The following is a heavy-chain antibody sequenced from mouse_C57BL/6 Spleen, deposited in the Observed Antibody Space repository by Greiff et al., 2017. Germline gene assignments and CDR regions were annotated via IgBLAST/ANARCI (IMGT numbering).Heavy chain of an antibody. CDR2: INPNNGGT. J-gene: IGHJ2*01. CDR1: GYTFTDYY. V-gene: IGHV1-26*01. CDR3: ASWDY. Sequence: EVQLQQSGPELVKPGASVKISCKASGYTFTDYYMNWVKQSHGKSLEWIGDINPNNGGTSYNQKFKGKATLTVDKSSSTAYMELRSLTSEDSAVYYCASWDYWCQGTTPTVSS.